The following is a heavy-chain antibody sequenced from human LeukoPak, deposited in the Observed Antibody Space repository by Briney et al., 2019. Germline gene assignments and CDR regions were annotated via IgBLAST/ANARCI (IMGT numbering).Heavy chain of an antibody. CDR1: GYTFTGYY. CDR2: INPNSGGT. D-gene: IGHD5-12*01. Sequence: ASVKVSCKASGYTFTGYYMHWVRQAPGQGLEWMGWINPNSGGTNYAQKFQGRVTMTRDTSISTAYMGLSRLRSDDTAVYYCARDLGGGYANDAFDIWGQGTMVTVSS. CDR3: ARDLGGGYANDAFDI. V-gene: IGHV1-2*02. J-gene: IGHJ3*02.